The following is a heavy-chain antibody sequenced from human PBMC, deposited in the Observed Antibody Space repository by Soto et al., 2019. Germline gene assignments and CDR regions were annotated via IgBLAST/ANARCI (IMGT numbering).Heavy chain of an antibody. J-gene: IGHJ4*02. CDR3: AVYKEWGPGDGY. V-gene: IGHV4-4*09. Sequence: WTWIRQPPGKGLEWIGQSGNTNDNPSLKSRITISVDTSKNQFSLNLRSVTAADTAVYYCAVYKEWGPGDGYWGQGTLVTVSS. CDR2: SGNT. D-gene: IGHD7-27*01.